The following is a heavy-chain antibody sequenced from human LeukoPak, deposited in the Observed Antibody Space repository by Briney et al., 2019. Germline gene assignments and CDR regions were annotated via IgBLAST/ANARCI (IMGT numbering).Heavy chain of an antibody. CDR3: ARGWNYCSSTSCLTGENFDY. V-gene: IGHV4-34*01. CDR1: GGSFSGYC. D-gene: IGHD2-2*01. CDR2: INHSGST. Sequence: SETLSLTCAVYGGSFSGYCWSWIRQPPGKGLEWIGEINHSGSTNYNPSLKSRVTISVDTSKNQFSLKLSSVTAADTAVYYCARGWNYCSSTSCLTGENFDYWGQGTLVTVSS. J-gene: IGHJ4*02.